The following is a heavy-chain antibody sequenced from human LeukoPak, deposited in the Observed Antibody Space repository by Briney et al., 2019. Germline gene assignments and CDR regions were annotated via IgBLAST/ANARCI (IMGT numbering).Heavy chain of an antibody. J-gene: IGHJ4*02. CDR2: IIPILGIA. V-gene: IGHV1-69*04. CDR3: ARRDYGDYEY. CDR1: GGTFSSYA. Sequence: ASVKFSCKASGGTFSSYAISWVRQAPGQGLEWMGRIIPILGIANYAQKFQGRDTITADKSTSTAYMELSSLRSEDTAVYYCARRDYGDYEYWGQGTLVTVSS. D-gene: IGHD4-17*01.